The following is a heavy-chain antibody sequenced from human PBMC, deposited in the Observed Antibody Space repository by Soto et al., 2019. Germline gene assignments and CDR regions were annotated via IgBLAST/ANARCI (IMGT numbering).Heavy chain of an antibody. J-gene: IGHJ5*02. Sequence: ASVKVSCKASGYTFTSYDINWVRQATGQGLEWMGWMNPNSGNTGYAQKFQGRVTMTRNTSISTAYMELSSLRSEDTAVYYCARGQDWTIYLHEGNWFDPWGQGTLVTVSS. CDR2: MNPNSGNT. D-gene: IGHD1-1*01. V-gene: IGHV1-8*01. CDR3: ARGQDWTIYLHEGNWFDP. CDR1: GYTFTSYD.